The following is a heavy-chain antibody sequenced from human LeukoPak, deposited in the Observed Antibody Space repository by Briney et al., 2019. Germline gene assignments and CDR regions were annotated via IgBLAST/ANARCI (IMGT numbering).Heavy chain of an antibody. CDR1: GFTFSSYA. D-gene: IGHD3-10*01. CDR2: INHSGST. J-gene: IGHJ2*01. V-gene: IGHV4-34*01. CDR3: ARSFRRGYFDL. Sequence: GSLRLSCAASGFTFSSYAMSWVRQAPGKGLEWIGEINHSGSTNYNPSLKSRVTISVDTSKNQFSLKLSSVTAADTAVYYCARSFRRGYFDLWGRGTLVTVSS.